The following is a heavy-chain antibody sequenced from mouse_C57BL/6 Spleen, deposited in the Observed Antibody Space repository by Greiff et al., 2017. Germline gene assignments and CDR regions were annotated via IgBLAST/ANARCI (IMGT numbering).Heavy chain of an antibody. J-gene: IGHJ3*01. Sequence: DVQLVESGGGLVQPGGSLSLSCAASGFTFTDYYMSWVRQPPGKALEWLGFIRNKANGYTTEYSASVKGRFTISRDNSQSILYLQMNALRAEDSATYYCARSAPGAWFAYWGQGTLVTVSA. V-gene: IGHV7-3*01. CDR2: IRNKANGYTT. CDR3: ARSAPGAWFAY. CDR1: GFTFTDYY. D-gene: IGHD4-1*01.